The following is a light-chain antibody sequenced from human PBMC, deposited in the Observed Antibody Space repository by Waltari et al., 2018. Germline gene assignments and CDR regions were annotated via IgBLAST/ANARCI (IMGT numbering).Light chain of an antibody. CDR2: EVS. J-gene: IGLJ1*01. CDR3: SSDAVSNNFYD. CDR1: GTAGS. V-gene: IGLV2-8*01. Sequence: QSALTQPPPAPGSPGQSVTISCTGTGTAGSVSLYQQLPGKAPNLLIYEVSKRPSGVPDRFSGSKSGNTASLTVSGLQAEDEGDYYCSSDAVSNNFYDFGSGTKVTVL.